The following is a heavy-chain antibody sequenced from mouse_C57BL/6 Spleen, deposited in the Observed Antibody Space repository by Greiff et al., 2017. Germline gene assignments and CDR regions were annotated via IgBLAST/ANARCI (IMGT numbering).Heavy chain of an antibody. CDR1: GFTFSSYA. CDR2: ISDGGSYT. CDR3: ARDGRDYDQLDY. J-gene: IGHJ2*01. Sequence: EVKLMESGGGLVKPGGSLKLSCAASGFTFSSYAMSWVRQTPEKRLEWVATISDGGSYTYYPDNVKGRFTISRDNAKNNLYLQMSHLKSEDTAMYYCARDGRDYDQLDYWGQGTTLTVSS. D-gene: IGHD2-4*01. V-gene: IGHV5-4*01.